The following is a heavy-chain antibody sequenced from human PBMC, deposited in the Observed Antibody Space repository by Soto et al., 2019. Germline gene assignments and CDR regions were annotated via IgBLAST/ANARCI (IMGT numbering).Heavy chain of an antibody. Sequence: PWGSLGLASVASGCSFCYYAMCGVRQAQGKGLEWVSVIDNSGGTTYYTDSVKGRFTISRDNFKNTLYLQMSSLRAEDTAIYYCAKDATRSDGWYYFDYWGQGTLVTVSS. CDR1: GCSFCYYA. D-gene: IGHD6-19*01. CDR2: IDNSGGTT. V-gene: IGHV3-23*01. J-gene: IGHJ4*02. CDR3: AKDATRSDGWYYFDY.